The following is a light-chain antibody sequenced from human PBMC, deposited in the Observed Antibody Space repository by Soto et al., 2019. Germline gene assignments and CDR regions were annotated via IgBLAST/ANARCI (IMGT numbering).Light chain of an antibody. CDR1: QSINSY. J-gene: IGKJ1*01. CDR2: AAS. CDR3: QQSYSTPSWT. V-gene: IGKV1-39*01. Sequence: DIQMTQSPSSLSASVGDRVTITCRASQSINSYLNWYKQKPGKAPKLLIYAASSLQSGIPSRLSGSGSWTDFTLTISILQPEDFATYYCQQSYSTPSWTFGQGTKVDIK.